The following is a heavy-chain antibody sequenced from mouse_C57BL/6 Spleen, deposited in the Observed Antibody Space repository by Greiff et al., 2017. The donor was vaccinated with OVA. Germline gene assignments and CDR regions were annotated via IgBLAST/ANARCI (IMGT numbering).Heavy chain of an antibody. CDR1: GYTFTSYW. Sequence: QVQLQQPGAELVKPGASVKLSCKASGYTFTSYWMHWVKQRPGQGLEWIGMIHPNSGSTNYNEKFKSKATLTVDKSSSTAYMQLSSLTSEDSAVYYCARSGSSPWYFDVWGTGTTVTVSS. CDR3: ARSGSSPWYFDV. CDR2: IHPNSGST. D-gene: IGHD1-1*01. V-gene: IGHV1-64*01. J-gene: IGHJ1*03.